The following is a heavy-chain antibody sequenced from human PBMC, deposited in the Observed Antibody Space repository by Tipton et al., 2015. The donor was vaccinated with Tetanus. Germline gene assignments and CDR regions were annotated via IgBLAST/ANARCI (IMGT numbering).Heavy chain of an antibody. D-gene: IGHD1-14*01. V-gene: IGHV4-61*01. J-gene: IGHJ4*02. Sequence: TLSLTCTVSGGSLRSGNYQWNWIRQPPGKGLEWLAYISYSGSTNSNYSLKSRITISQDTSKNQFSLKLTSVTAADTAVYYCARGTGDYWGQGTLVTVSS. CDR1: GGSLRSGNYQ. CDR2: ISYSGST. CDR3: ARGTGDY.